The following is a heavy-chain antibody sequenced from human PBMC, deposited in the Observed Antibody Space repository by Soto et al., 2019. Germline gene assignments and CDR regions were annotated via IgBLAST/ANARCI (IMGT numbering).Heavy chain of an antibody. D-gene: IGHD1-26*01. V-gene: IGHV3-21*01. Sequence: EVQLVESGGGLVKPGGSLRLSCAASGFTFSTSTMNWVRQAPGKGLEWVSSIGSSGVDRYYADSVRGRFTNSRDNAKKALYVVMNGLRAEDTAVYYCVKWDYRDHWGQGTLGTVSS. J-gene: IGHJ4*02. CDR3: VKWDYRDH. CDR2: IGSSGVDR. CDR1: GFTFSTST.